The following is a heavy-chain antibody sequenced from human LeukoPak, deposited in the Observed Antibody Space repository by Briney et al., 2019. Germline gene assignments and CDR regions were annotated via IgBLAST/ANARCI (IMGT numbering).Heavy chain of an antibody. D-gene: IGHD5-18*01. Sequence: SETLSLTCNVSGGSISSYYWSWIRQPPGKGLEWIGYIYSSGSTNYIPSLRSRVTMSVDTSKNQFSLKLSSVTAADTAVYYCARDGGYTYGRYDYWGQGTLVTVSS. J-gene: IGHJ4*02. CDR2: IYSSGST. CDR1: GGSISSYY. V-gene: IGHV4-59*01. CDR3: ARDGGYTYGRYDY.